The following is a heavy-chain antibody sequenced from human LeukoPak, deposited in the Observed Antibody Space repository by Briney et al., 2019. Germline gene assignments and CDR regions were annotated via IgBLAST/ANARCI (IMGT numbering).Heavy chain of an antibody. J-gene: IGHJ5*02. Sequence: SETLSLTCTVSGGSISSYYWSWVRQPPGKGLEGIGYIYYSGSTNYNPSLKSRGTISVDTSKNQFSLKLSSVTAADTAVYYCARHSIVVVPAATNWFDPWGQGTLVTVSS. D-gene: IGHD2-2*01. CDR1: GGSISSYY. CDR3: ARHSIVVVPAATNWFDP. CDR2: IYYSGST. V-gene: IGHV4-59*08.